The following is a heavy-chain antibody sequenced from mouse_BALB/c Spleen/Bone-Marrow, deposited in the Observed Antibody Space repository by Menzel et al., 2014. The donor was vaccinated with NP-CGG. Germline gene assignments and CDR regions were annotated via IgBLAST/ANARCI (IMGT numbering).Heavy chain of an antibody. CDR2: IRSKSKNYET. V-gene: IGHV10-1*02. D-gene: IGHD2-14*01. J-gene: IGHJ2*02. Sequence: EVHLVESGGGLVQPKGSLKLSCAASGYTFNIYAMNWVRQAPGKGLEWVARIRSKSKNYETYYADSVKDSFIISRDNSQTMFYLQMNNLKTEDSAIYCCVRGYYRYLYFDYWGQGTSLTVSS. CDR1: GYTFNIYA. CDR3: VRGYYRYLYFDY.